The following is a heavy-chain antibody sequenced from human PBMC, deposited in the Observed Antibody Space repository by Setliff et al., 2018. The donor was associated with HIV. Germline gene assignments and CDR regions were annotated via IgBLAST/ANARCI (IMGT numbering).Heavy chain of an antibody. Sequence: ASVKVSCKPSGHTFSNSDIHWVRRATGQGLEWMGWMNPNSGVTGYALKFHDRVTMTRDTSISTAYLELRTLTSEDTAVYYCASGIGVGGVVITDGLDVWGKGTTVTVSS. J-gene: IGHJ6*04. CDR3: ASGIGVGGVVITDGLDV. V-gene: IGHV1-8*02. CDR2: MNPNSGVT. D-gene: IGHD3-10*01. CDR1: GHTFSNSD.